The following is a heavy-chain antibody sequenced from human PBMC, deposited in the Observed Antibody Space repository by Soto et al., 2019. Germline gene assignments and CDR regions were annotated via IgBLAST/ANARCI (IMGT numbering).Heavy chain of an antibody. CDR2: INAGNGNT. CDR1: GYTFTSYA. V-gene: IGHV1-3*01. D-gene: IGHD2-2*01. Sequence: GASVKVSCKASGYTFTSYAMHWVRQAPGQRLEWMGWINAGNGNTKYSQKFQGRVTITRDTSASTAYMELSSLRSEDTAVYYCARDRVRCSSTSCYAGIWFDPWGQGTLVTVSS. J-gene: IGHJ5*02. CDR3: ARDRVRCSSTSCYAGIWFDP.